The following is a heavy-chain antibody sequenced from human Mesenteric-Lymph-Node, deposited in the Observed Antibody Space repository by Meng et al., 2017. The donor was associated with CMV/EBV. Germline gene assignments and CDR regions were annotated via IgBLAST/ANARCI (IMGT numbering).Heavy chain of an antibody. CDR1: GFTFSDCY. D-gene: IGHD2-2*01. Sequence: GESLKISCAASGFTFSDCYMSWIRQAPGKGLEWVSYISSSGSTIYYADSVKGRFTISRDNAKNSLYLQMNSLRAEDTAVYFCARDPCSSPRCYEDHYYFDFWGQGTLVTVSS. J-gene: IGHJ4*02. CDR3: ARDPCSSPRCYEDHYYFDF. V-gene: IGHV3-11*04. CDR2: ISSSGSTI.